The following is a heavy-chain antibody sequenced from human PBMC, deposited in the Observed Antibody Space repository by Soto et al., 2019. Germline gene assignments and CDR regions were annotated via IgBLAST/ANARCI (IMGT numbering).Heavy chain of an antibody. V-gene: IGHV4-31*03. J-gene: IGHJ5*02. D-gene: IGHD3-22*01. CDR2: IYFSGTT. Sequence: LSLTCTVSGGSISSGGYYWSWIRQHPGKGLEWIGTIYFSGTTYYNPSLKSRVTISVDTSKNQFSLNLGSVTAADTAVYYCARRDRSGFSYWLDTWGQGTLVTVSS. CDR1: GGSISSGGYY. CDR3: ARRDRSGFSYWLDT.